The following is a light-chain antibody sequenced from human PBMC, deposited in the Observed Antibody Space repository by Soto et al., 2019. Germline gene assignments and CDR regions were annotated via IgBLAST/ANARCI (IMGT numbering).Light chain of an antibody. CDR3: QQRSRWPLT. V-gene: IGKV3-11*01. J-gene: IGKJ4*01. CDR1: QSVRSL. CDR2: DAS. Sequence: EIVLTQSPATLSLSPRERATLSCRASQSVRSLLAWYQQKPGQAPRLVIDDASNRATGIPARFSGSGSGTDFTLTISSLEPDDFAIYYCQQRSRWPLTFGGGTKVEI.